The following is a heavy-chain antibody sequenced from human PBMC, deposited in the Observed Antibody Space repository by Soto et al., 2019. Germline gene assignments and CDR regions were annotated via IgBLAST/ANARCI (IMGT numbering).Heavy chain of an antibody. D-gene: IGHD2-15*01. CDR1: GFSLSTSGVA. Sequence: SGPTRVNPTQTLTLTCTFSGFSLSTSGVAVGWIRQPPGKALEWLALIYWDDDKRYSPSLKSRLTITKDTSKNQVVLTMTNMDPVDTATYYCAHRGYCSGGMCYSSISSRRSFDPWGQGTLVTVSS. CDR2: IYWDDDK. CDR3: AHRGYCSGGMCYSSISSRRSFDP. J-gene: IGHJ5*02. V-gene: IGHV2-5*02.